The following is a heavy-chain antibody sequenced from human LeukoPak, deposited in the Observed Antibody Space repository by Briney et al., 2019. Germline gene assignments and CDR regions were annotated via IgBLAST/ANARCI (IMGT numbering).Heavy chain of an antibody. J-gene: IGHJ4*02. V-gene: IGHV3-30*02. Sequence: PGGSLRLSCAASGFTFSSYGMHWVRQAPGKGLEWVAFIRYDGSNKYYADSVKGRFTISRGNSKNTLYLQMNSLRAEDTAVYYCAYQLPAGFDYWGQGTLVTVSS. CDR1: GFTFSSYG. CDR3: AYQLPAGFDY. D-gene: IGHD2-2*01. CDR2: IRYDGSNK.